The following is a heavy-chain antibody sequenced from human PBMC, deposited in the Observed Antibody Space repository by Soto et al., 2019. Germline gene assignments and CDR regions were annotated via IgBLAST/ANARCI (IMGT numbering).Heavy chain of an antibody. V-gene: IGHV1-18*01. CDR3: ASGWFGELVYQFDY. CDR1: GYTFTSYG. D-gene: IGHD3-10*01. CDR2: ISAYNGNT. Sequence: QVQLVQSGAEVKKPGASVKVSCKPSGYTFTSYGITWVRQAPGQGLEWMGWISAYNGNTNYAQKFQGRVTMTTDTXXSTAYMELRSLGSDDPAVYYCASGWFGELVYQFDYWGQGTLVTVSS. J-gene: IGHJ4*02.